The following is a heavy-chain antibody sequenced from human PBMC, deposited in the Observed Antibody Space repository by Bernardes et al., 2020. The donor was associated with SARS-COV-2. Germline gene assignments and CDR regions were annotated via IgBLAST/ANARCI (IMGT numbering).Heavy chain of an antibody. J-gene: IGHJ3*02. CDR2: IRSKAYGGTT. CDR1: GFTFGDYA. Sequence: GGSLRLSCTDSGFTFGDYAMSWVRQAPGKGLEWVGFIRSKAYGGTTEYAASVKGRFTISRDDSKSIAYLQMNSLRDEDSAVYYCARGERCSDGICYKGNNIFEIWGQGTKVTVSS. D-gene: IGHD2-8*01. V-gene: IGHV3-49*04. CDR3: ARGERCSDGICYKGNNIFEI.